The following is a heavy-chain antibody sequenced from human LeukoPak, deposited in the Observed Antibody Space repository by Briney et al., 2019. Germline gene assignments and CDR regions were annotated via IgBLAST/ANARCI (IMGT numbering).Heavy chain of an antibody. V-gene: IGHV3-33*01. D-gene: IGHD3-10*01. CDR2: IWYDGSYK. Sequence: PGRSLRLSCAASGFTFSSYGMRWVRQAPGKGLEWVAVIWYDGSYKYYADSVKGRFTISRDNSKKTLYLQMNSLRAEDTAVYYCARGSDYYGSGSYYLFDYWGQGTLVTVSS. J-gene: IGHJ4*02. CDR1: GFTFSSYG. CDR3: ARGSDYYGSGSYYLFDY.